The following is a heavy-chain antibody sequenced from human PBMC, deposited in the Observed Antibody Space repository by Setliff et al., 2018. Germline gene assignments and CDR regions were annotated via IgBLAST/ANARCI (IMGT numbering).Heavy chain of an antibody. V-gene: IGHV3-7*01. Sequence: PGGSLRLSCAASGFTFNKYWMTWVRQAPGKGLEWVANIDPDGIGKYYIDSVRGRFTISRDNAKNSLSLQMNNLRTEDTAVYYCARDGVSYAMDVWGHGTTVTVSS. CDR3: ARDGVSYAMDV. J-gene: IGHJ6*02. CDR2: IDPDGIGK. CDR1: GFTFNKYW.